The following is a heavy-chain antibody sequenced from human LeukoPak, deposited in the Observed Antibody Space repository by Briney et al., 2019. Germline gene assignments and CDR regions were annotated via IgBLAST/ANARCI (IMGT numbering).Heavy chain of an antibody. CDR1: GGSISSGGYY. V-gene: IGHV4-30-2*01. CDR3: ARDADYSNPNYYYYMDV. CDR2: IYHSGST. J-gene: IGHJ6*03. Sequence: SETLSLTCTVSGGSISSGGYYWSWIRQPPGKGLEWIGYIYHSGSTYYNPSLKSRVTISVDRSKNQFSLKLSSVTAADTAVYYCARDADYSNPNYYYYMDVWGKGTTVTVSS. D-gene: IGHD4-11*01.